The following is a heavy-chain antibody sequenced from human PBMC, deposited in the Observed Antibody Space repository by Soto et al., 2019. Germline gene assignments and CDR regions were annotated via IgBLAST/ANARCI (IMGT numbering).Heavy chain of an antibody. J-gene: IGHJ6*03. CDR1: GYTFTNYG. CDR3: ARVRQLVRYFYYYMDV. CDR2: ISAYNGNT. Sequence: VASVKVSCKASGYTFTNYGITWVRQAPGQGLEWMGWISAYNGNTHYTQRLQGRVTMTTDTSTSTAYMELRGLRSDDTAVYYCARVRQLVRYFYYYMDVWGKAPTVTVSS. D-gene: IGHD6-6*01. V-gene: IGHV1-18*01.